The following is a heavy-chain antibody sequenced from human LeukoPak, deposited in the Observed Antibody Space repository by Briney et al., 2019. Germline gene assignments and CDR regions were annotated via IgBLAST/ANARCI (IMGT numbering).Heavy chain of an antibody. V-gene: IGHV3-11*03. CDR3: VSTGLASAGVGEY. Sequence: PGGSLRLACAASGFTVSDTYMGWLRQAPGKGLGWVSYISSGSNNRTYADCVKGRFTISRANAKNSLDLQMTTLRDEDTPVYYCVSTGLASAGVGEYWGQGALVTVSS. CDR1: GFTVSDTY. D-gene: IGHD6-13*01. CDR2: ISSGSNNR. J-gene: IGHJ4*02.